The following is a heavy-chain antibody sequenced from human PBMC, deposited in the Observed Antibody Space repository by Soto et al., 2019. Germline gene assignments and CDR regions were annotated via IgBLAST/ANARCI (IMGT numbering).Heavy chain of an antibody. J-gene: IGHJ3*02. CDR2: IYYSGST. CDR1: GGSISSSSYY. V-gene: IGHV4-39*01. Sequence: PSETLSLTCTVSGGSISSSSYYWGWIRQPPGKGLEWIGSIYYSGSTYYNPSLKSRVTISVDTSKNQFSLKLSSVTAADTAVYYCARQTRRNIVATIAFDIWGQGTMVTVSS. CDR3: ARQTRRNIVATIAFDI. D-gene: IGHD5-12*01.